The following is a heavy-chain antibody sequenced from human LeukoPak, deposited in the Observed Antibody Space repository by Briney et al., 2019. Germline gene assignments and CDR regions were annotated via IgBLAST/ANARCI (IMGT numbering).Heavy chain of an antibody. CDR2: IYTSGST. D-gene: IGHD2-2*02. CDR1: GGSISSGSYY. V-gene: IGHV4-61*02. J-gene: IGHJ1*01. CDR3: ARSDCSSTSCYKGPDYFQH. Sequence: SETLSLTCTVSGGSISSGSYYWSWIRQPAGKGLEWIGRIYTSGSTNYNPSLKSRVTISVNTSKDQFSLKLSSVTAADTAVYYCARSDCSSTSCYKGPDYFQHWGQGTLVTVSS.